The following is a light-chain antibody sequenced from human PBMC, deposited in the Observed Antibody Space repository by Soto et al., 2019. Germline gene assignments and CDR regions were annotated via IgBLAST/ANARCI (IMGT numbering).Light chain of an antibody. J-gene: IGLJ3*02. CDR1: SSDVGAYNY. Sequence: QSALTQPASVSGSPGQSITISCTGTSSDVGAYNYVSWYQQPPGKAPKLIIYDVTNRPSGVSRRFSGSKSGNTASLTISGLQAEDEADYYCSSYTSSSTVVFGGGTKVTVL. V-gene: IGLV2-14*01. CDR2: DVT. CDR3: SSYTSSSTVV.